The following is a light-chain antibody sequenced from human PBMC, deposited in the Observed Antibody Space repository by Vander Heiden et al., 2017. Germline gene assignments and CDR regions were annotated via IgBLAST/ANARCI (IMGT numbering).Light chain of an antibody. V-gene: IGKV4-1*01. CDR3: QQYYTTPWT. J-gene: IGKJ1*01. CDR1: QNILYSSNNKNF. Sequence: DIVMTQSPDSLAVSLGERATINCKSSQNILYSSNNKNFLAWYQLKPGQPPKLLISWASTRESGVPDRFSGSGSQTDFTLTISSLLAEDVAVYYCQQYYTTPWTFGQRTKVEI. CDR2: WAS.